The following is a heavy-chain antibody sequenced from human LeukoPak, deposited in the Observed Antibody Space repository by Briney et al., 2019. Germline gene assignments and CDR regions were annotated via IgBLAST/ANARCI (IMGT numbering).Heavy chain of an antibody. V-gene: IGHV1-18*01. CDR3: ARGDYGGNPDY. CDR2: ISSYNGDT. CDR1: GYTFTNNG. J-gene: IGHJ4*02. D-gene: IGHD4-23*01. Sequence: ASVTLSCKASGYTFTNNGINWVRLRPAPGHGWKGLISSYNGDTNYAQKLQGRVTMTTDTSTTTAYMELRSLRSDDTAMYYCARGDYGGNPDYWGQGTLVTVSS.